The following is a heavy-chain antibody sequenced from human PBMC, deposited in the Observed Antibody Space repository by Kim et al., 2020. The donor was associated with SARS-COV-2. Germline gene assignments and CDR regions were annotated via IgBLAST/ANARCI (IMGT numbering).Heavy chain of an antibody. J-gene: IGHJ4*02. Sequence: GGSLRLSCAASGFTFSSYGMHWVRQAPGKGLEWVAVIWYDGSNKYYADSVKGRFTISRDNSKNTLYLQMNSLRAEDTAVYYCARSGDQYYDILTGYFDYWGQGTLVTVSS. CDR3: ARSGDQYYDILTGYFDY. CDR1: GFTFSSYG. V-gene: IGHV3-33*01. D-gene: IGHD3-9*01. CDR2: IWYDGSNK.